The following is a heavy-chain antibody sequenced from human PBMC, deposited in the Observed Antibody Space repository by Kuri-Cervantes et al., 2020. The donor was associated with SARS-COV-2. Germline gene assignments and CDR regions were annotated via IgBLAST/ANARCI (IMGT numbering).Heavy chain of an antibody. CDR2: IRCDGSNK. CDR1: GFTFSSYG. CDR3: ARVRNDYYCYYYMDV. J-gene: IGHJ6*03. Sequence: GGSLRLSCAASGFTFSSYGMHWVRQAPGKGLEWVAFIRCDGSNKYYADSVKGRFTISRDNAKNSLYLQMNSLRAEDTAVYYCARVRNDYYCYYYMDVWGKGTTVTVSS. V-gene: IGHV3-30*02.